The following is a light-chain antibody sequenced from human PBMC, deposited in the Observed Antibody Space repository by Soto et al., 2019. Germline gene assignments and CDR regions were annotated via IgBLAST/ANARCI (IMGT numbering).Light chain of an antibody. CDR3: QQCGSSLS. CDR1: QSVSSSY. V-gene: IGKV3-20*01. CDR2: DTS. J-gene: IGKJ1*01. Sequence: EIVLTQSPGTLSLSPGERATLSCRASQSVSSSYLAWYQQKPGQAPRLLIYDTSSRATGIPDRFSGSGSGTDFTLAISRLEPEDFAVYYCQQCGSSLSFGQGTKVDIK.